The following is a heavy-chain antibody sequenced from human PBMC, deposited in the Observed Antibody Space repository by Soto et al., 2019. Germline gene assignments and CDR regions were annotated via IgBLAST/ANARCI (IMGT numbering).Heavy chain of an antibody. V-gene: IGHV3-23*01. Sequence: GGSLRLSCAASVFIFSSYDMSWVRQAPGKGLEWVSTILVDGRTFYVDSVKGRFTISRDSSQNTVYLQMNSLTAGDTALYYCAKATATGGGAFDICGQGTMVTVSS. D-gene: IGHD2-8*02. J-gene: IGHJ3*02. CDR1: VFIFSSYD. CDR2: ILVDGRT. CDR3: AKATATGGGAFDI.